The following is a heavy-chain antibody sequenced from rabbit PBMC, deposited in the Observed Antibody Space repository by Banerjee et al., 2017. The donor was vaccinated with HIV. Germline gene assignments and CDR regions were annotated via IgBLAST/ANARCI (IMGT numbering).Heavy chain of an antibody. CDR1: GFSFSSAYD. V-gene: IGHV1S40*01. J-gene: IGHJ4*01. Sequence: QSLEESGGDLVKPGASLTLTCTASGFSFSSAYDMCWVRQAPGKGLEWIACISTGSGNTHYASWAKGRFTIFKTSSTVDLEMTSLTAADTATYFCANGGDHASYFKLWGQGTLVTVS. D-gene: IGHD5-1*01. CDR2: ISTGSGNT. CDR3: ANGGDHASYFKL.